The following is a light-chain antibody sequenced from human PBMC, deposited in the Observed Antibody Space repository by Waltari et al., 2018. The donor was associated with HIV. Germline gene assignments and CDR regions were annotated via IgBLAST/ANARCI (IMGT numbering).Light chain of an antibody. CDR3: QSYDSGLSATV. Sequence: QSVLTQPASVSRAPGQRVAISCTGSSSNIAAGHDVHWYYVLPGTVPKILIFSNDTRPAGVPRRFSTSKSPTSASLAITWLQPEDETDYYCQSYDSGLSATVYGGGTRLTVL. CDR1: SSNIAAGHD. J-gene: IGLJ3*02. V-gene: IGLV1-40*01. CDR2: SND.